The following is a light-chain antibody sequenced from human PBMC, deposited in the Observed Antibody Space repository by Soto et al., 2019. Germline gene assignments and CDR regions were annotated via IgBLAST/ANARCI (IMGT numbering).Light chain of an antibody. Sequence: QSVLTQPASVSGSPGQSITISCTGTSGDIGSYNRVSWYQQHPGKAPKRIIYEVTDRPSGVSNRFSGSKSVNTASLTISGLQAEDEAEYYCSSYTNINTRACVFGTGTKVTVL. CDR3: SSYTNINTRACV. CDR1: SGDIGSYNR. CDR2: EVT. J-gene: IGLJ1*01. V-gene: IGLV2-14*01.